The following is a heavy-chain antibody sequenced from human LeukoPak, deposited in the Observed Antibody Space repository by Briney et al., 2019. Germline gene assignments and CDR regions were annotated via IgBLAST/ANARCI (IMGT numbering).Heavy chain of an antibody. D-gene: IGHD3-10*01. CDR2: MNPNSGNT. J-gene: IGHJ4*02. CDR3: ARGGSMVRGVIEDY. Sequence: GASVKVSCKASGYTFTSYDINWVRQVTGQGLEWMGWMNPNSGNTGYAQKFQGRVTMTRNTSISTAYMELSSLRSEDTAVYYCARGGSMVRGVIEDYWGQGTLVTVSS. V-gene: IGHV1-8*01. CDR1: GYTFTSYD.